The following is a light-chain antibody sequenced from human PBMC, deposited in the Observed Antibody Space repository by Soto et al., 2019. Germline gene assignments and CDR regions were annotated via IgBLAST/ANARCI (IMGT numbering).Light chain of an antibody. CDR1: QSLNNW. J-gene: IGKJ1*01. CDR3: QLQGT. CDR2: SVS. V-gene: IGKV1-5*03. Sequence: DIQMTQSPPTLSASVGDRVTITCRASQSLNNWLAWYQQRPGQAPKLLIYSVSILESGVPSRFSGSGSGTEFTLTIISLQPDDFATYYCQLQGTFGQGTKVEFK.